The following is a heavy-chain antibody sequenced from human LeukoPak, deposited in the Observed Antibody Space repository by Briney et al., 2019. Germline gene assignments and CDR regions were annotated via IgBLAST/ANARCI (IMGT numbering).Heavy chain of an antibody. CDR3: VRSYSRPAYLFDY. CDR1: GGSISSYY. J-gene: IGHJ4*02. V-gene: IGHV4-59*01. Sequence: PSETLSLTCTVSGGSISSYYWSWIRQPPGKGLEWIGYIYYSGSTNYNPSLKSRVTISVDTSKNQFSLKLSSVTAADTAVYYCVRSYSRPAYLFDYWGQGTLVTVSS. D-gene: IGHD6-13*01. CDR2: IYYSGST.